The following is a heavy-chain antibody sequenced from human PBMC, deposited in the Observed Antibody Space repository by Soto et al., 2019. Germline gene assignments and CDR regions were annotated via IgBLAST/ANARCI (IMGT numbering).Heavy chain of an antibody. CDR1: GGSISSGGYS. Sequence: QMQLQESGSGLVKPSQTLSLTCAVSGGSISSGGYSWSWIRQPPGKGLEWIGYIYHSGSTYYNPSLKSRVTISVARSKTQFSLKLSSVTAADTAVYYCARGPLVCLSDYYYGMGVWGQGTTVTVA. D-gene: IGHD3-16*01. CDR2: IYHSGST. V-gene: IGHV4-30-2*01. J-gene: IGHJ6*02. CDR3: ARGPLVCLSDYYYGMGV.